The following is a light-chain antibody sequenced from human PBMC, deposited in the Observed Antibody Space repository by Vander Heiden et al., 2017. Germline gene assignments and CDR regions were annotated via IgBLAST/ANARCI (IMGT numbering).Light chain of an antibody. CDR2: GAS. V-gene: IGKV3-15*01. J-gene: IGKJ2*01. CDR3: QQYNNWPPYT. CDR1: QSVSSN. Sequence: VVMTQSPATLSVSPGERANLSCRSSQSVSSNLAGYQQKPRQAPRLLIYGASTRATGIPARFSGSGSGTEFTLTISSLQSEDFAVYYCQQYNNWPPYTFGQGTKLEIK.